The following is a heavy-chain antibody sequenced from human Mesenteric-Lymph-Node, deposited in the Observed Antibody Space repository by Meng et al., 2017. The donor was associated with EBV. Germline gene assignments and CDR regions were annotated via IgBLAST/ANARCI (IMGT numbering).Heavy chain of an antibody. CDR3: ARVGEADSGDYPNEDS. J-gene: IGHJ4*02. CDR2: INHSGNT. D-gene: IGHD4-17*01. Sequence: QWQLQQWGAGLLKPSETRSLTCAVYGGSFSTFYWSWIRQPPGKGLEWIGEINHSGNTNYNPSLKSRVTISVDTSKNQFSLRLTSVTAADTAVYYCARVGEADSGDYPNEDSWGQGTLVTVSS. V-gene: IGHV4-34*01. CDR1: GGSFSTFY.